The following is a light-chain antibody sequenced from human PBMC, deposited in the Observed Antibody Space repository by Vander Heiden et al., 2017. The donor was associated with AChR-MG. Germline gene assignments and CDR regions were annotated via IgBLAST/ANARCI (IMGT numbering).Light chain of an antibody. V-gene: IGLV2-14*01. CDR3: SSYTSSSTLYV. CDR2: DGS. J-gene: IGLJ1*01. CDR1: SSDVGGYNY. Sequence: QSALTQPASVSGSPGQSITISCTGTSSDVGGYNYVSWYQQHPGKAPQLMIYDGSKRPSGVSNRCSGSKSGNTASLTISGLQADDEADYYCSSYTSSSTLYVFGTGTKVTVL.